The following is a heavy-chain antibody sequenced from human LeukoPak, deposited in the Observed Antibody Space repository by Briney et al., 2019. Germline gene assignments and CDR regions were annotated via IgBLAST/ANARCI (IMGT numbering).Heavy chain of an antibody. V-gene: IGHV3-74*01. Sequence: PGGSLRLSCAASGNYWMHWVRQAPGKGLVWVSHINSDGSWTSYADSVKGRFTISKDNAKNTVYLQMNSLRAEDTAVYYCTTDLKESGSDTTTGFQYWGQGTLVTVSS. CDR3: TTDLKESGSDTTTGFQY. D-gene: IGHD1-26*01. CDR1: GNYW. J-gene: IGHJ4*02. CDR2: INSDGSWT.